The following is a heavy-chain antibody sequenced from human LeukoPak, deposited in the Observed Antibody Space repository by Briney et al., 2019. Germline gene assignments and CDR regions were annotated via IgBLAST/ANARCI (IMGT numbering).Heavy chain of an antibody. CDR3: ARPSIAAAGTYYFAY. CDR2: INHSGST. J-gene: IGHJ4*02. CDR1: GGSFSGYY. D-gene: IGHD6-13*01. V-gene: IGHV4-34*01. Sequence: SETLSLTCAVYGGSFSGYYWSWIRQPPGKGLEWIGEINHSGSTNYNPSLKSRVTISVDTSKNQSSLKLSSVTAPDTAVYYCARPSIAAAGTYYFAYWGQGTLVTVSS.